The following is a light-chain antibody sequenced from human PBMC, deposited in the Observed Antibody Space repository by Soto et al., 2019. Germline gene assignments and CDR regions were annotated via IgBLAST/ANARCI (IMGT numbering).Light chain of an antibody. V-gene: IGLV4-69*01. CDR1: SGHSSYA. J-gene: IGLJ2*01. CDR2: LNSDGSH. CDR3: QTWGTGTVV. Sequence: QSVLTQSPSASASLGASVKLTCTLGSGHSSYAIAWHQQQPEKGPRYLMKLNSDGSHSKGDGIPDRFSGSSSGAERYLTISSLQSEDEADYYCQTWGTGTVVFGGGTKVTVL.